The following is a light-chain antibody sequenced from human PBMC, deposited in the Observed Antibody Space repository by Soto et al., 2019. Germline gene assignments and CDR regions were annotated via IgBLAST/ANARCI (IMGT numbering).Light chain of an antibody. CDR2: AAS. CDR1: QGISNS. Sequence: DIQMTQSPSSLSASVGGRVTITCRASQGISNSLAWCQQKPGKVPKLLIFAASTLQSGVPSRFSGSGSGTDFTLTISSLQPEDVATYYCLKYHSAPYTFGPGTTVDL. V-gene: IGKV1-27*01. CDR3: LKYHSAPYT. J-gene: IGKJ3*01.